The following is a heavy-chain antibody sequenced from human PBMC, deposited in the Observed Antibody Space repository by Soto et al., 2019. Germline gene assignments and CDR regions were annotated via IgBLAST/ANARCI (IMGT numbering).Heavy chain of an antibody. J-gene: IGHJ6*02. CDR1: GFTFSSYG. Sequence: GSLRLSCAASGFTFSSYGMHWVRQAPGKGLEWVAVISYDGSNKYYADSVKGRFTISRDNSKNTLYLQMNSLRAEDTAVYYCAKDEFVEEQRVPDYYYGMDVWGQGTTGTVSS. CDR2: ISYDGSNK. D-gene: IGHD6-13*01. V-gene: IGHV3-30*18. CDR3: AKDEFVEEQRVPDYYYGMDV.